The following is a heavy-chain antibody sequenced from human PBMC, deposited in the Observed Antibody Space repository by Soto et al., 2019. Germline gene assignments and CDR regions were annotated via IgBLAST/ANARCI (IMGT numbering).Heavy chain of an antibody. CDR2: ISGGSDIT. D-gene: IGHD4-17*01. CDR1: GFTFSSYT. CDR3: AKGSTVATRHFDY. V-gene: IGHV3-23*01. J-gene: IGHJ4*02. Sequence: PGGSLRLSCAASGFTFSSYTMSGGRQAPGKGLEWVSVISGGSDITSYADSVKGRFTISRDNSKSTLYLQTNSLRAEDTAIYYCAKGSTVATRHFDYWGQGTLVTVAS.